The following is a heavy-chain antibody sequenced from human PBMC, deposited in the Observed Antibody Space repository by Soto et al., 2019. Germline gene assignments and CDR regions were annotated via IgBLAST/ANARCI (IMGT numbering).Heavy chain of an antibody. V-gene: IGHV3-33*01. Sequence: QVQLVESGGGMVQPGRSLRLSCAASGFTFSSYGMHWVRQAPGKGLEWVAVIWYDGSNKYYADSVKGRFTISRDNSKNTLYLQMNSLRAEDTAVYYCARARGVVTAIPVYWGQGTLVTVSS. D-gene: IGHD2-21*02. CDR1: GFTFSSYG. CDR3: ARARGVVTAIPVY. J-gene: IGHJ4*02. CDR2: IWYDGSNK.